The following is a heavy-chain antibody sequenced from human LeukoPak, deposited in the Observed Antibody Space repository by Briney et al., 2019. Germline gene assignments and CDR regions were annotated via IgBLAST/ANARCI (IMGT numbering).Heavy chain of an antibody. J-gene: IGHJ4*02. CDR3: AKDLTMIGDLYY. Sequence: GRSLRLSCAASGFTFDDYAMHWVRQAPGKGLEWVSGISWNSGSIGYADSVKGRFTISRDNSKNTLYLQMNSLRAEDTAVYYCAKDLTMIGDLYYWGQGTLVTVSS. D-gene: IGHD3-22*01. CDR1: GFTFDDYA. CDR2: ISWNSGSI. V-gene: IGHV3-9*01.